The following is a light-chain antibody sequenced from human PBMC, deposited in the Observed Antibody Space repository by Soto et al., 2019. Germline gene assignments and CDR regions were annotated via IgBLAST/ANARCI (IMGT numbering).Light chain of an antibody. Sequence: QSALTQPPSASGTPAQRVTISCSGSSSNIGSNTVNWYQQLPGTAPKLLIYSNNQRPSGVPDRFSGSKSGTSASLAISGLQSEDEADYYCAAWDDSLNGWVFGGGTKVTVL. CDR2: SNN. J-gene: IGLJ3*02. CDR1: SSNIGSNT. V-gene: IGLV1-44*01. CDR3: AAWDDSLNGWV.